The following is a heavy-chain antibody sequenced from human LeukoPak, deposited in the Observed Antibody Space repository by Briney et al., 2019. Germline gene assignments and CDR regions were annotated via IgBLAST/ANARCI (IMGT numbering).Heavy chain of an antibody. D-gene: IGHD3-16*01. CDR3: TTDNGYTPFPIFAY. J-gene: IGHJ4*02. CDR1: GFSVTNAY. Sequence: GGSLRLSCAASGFSVTNAYMSWARQAPGKGLDWVGRIKRKPGGGTTDFAAPVKGRFTISRDDSKNTLYLQMNSLKTEDTAVYYCTTDNGYTPFPIFAYWGQGILVTVSS. CDR2: IKRKPGGGTT. V-gene: IGHV3-15*01.